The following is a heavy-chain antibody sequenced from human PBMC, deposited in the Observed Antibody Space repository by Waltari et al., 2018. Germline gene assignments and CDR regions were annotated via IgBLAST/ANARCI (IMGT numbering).Heavy chain of an antibody. J-gene: IGHJ3*01. Sequence: QVQLVQSGPEVREPGASVTVSCKASGHTFTSSDITWVRQAPGEGLEWIGWMNPNNGDTAFAQKFQGRVTLARNTSISTAYMELSSLTSDDTAMYYCATGPAAWWAFDVWGQGTMVAVSS. CDR1: GHTFTSSD. D-gene: IGHD2-8*02. CDR3: ATGPAAWWAFDV. CDR2: MNPNNGDT. V-gene: IGHV1-8*01.